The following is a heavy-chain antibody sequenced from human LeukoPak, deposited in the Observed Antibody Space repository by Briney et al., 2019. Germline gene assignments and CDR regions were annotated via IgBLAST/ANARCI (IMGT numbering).Heavy chain of an antibody. CDR1: GFTFSDYY. CDR2: MSSSGGTI. Sequence: GGSLRLSCAASGFTFSDYYMTWIRQAPGKGLEWISYMSSSGGTIYYADSVKGRFTVSRDNAKNSLYLHMNSLRVDDTAVYYCATGGPMGASWGQGTLVIVSA. V-gene: IGHV3-11*04. J-gene: IGHJ4*02. CDR3: ATGGPMGAS. D-gene: IGHD1-26*01.